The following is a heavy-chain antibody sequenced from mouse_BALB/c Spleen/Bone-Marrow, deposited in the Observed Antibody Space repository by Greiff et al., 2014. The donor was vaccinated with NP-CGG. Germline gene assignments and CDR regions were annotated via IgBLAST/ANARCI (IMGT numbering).Heavy chain of an antibody. CDR2: IYPGDGST. J-gene: IGHJ4*01. V-gene: IGHV1S56*01. CDR1: GYTFTSYD. D-gene: IGHD2-1*01. CDR3: ARNGNYRYAMDY. Sequence: VHLVESGPELVKPGALVKISCKASGYTFTSYDINWVKQRPGQGPEWIGWIYPGDGSTKYNEKFKGKATLTADKSSSTAYMQLSSLTSENSAVYFCARNGNYRYAMDYWGQGTSVTVSS.